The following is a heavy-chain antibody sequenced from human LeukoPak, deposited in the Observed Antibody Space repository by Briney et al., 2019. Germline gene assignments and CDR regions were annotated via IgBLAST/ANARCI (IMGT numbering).Heavy chain of an antibody. Sequence: ASVKVSCKASGYTFTTYYIHWVRQAPGQGLEWLGVINPSGGSPTYAQKFQGRVTMTRDTSTSTVYMELSSLRSDDTAVYYCARVGSVDTSGYYDYWGQGTLVTVSS. CDR1: GYTFTTYY. J-gene: IGHJ4*02. CDR3: ARVGSVDTSGYYDY. CDR2: INPSGGSP. D-gene: IGHD3-22*01. V-gene: IGHV1-46*01.